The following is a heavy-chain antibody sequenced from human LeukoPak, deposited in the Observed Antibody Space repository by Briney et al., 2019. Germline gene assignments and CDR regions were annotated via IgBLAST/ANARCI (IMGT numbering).Heavy chain of an antibody. CDR2: INPSGGST. Sequence: ASVKVSCKASGYTFTSYYMHWVRQAPGQGLEWMGIINPSGGSTSYAQRFQGRVTMTRDTSTSTVYMKLSSLRSEDTAVYYCARAAGYCSGGSCYESPRIDYRGQGTLVTVSS. CDR3: ARAAGYCSGGSCYESPRIDY. D-gene: IGHD2-15*01. V-gene: IGHV1-46*01. CDR1: GYTFTSYY. J-gene: IGHJ4*02.